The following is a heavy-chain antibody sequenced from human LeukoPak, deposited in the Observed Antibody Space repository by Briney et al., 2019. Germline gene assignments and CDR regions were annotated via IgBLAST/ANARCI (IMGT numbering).Heavy chain of an antibody. Sequence: PSETLSLTCTVSGGSISSYYWTWIRQPPGKGLEWIGYIYYSGSTNYNPSLKSRVTISIDTSKNQFSLRLSSVTVADTAVYYCARGMTTVTTRWFDPWGQGTLVTVSS. V-gene: IGHV4-59*01. CDR1: GGSISSYY. CDR3: ARGMTTVTTRWFDP. CDR2: IYYSGST. D-gene: IGHD4-11*01. J-gene: IGHJ5*02.